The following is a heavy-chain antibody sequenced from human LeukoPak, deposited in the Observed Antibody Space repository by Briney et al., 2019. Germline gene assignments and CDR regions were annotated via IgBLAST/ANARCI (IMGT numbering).Heavy chain of an antibody. Sequence: GGSLRLSCAASGFTFSNCWMHWVRQAPGKRLVWVARISSDGSSTSYADSVKGRFITSRDNAKNTLYLQMSSLRAEDTAVYYCARVTSMTGTIYDSWGQGTLVTVSS. CDR3: ARVTSMTGTIYDS. V-gene: IGHV3-74*01. CDR2: ISSDGSST. D-gene: IGHD3-9*01. J-gene: IGHJ4*02. CDR1: GFTFSNCW.